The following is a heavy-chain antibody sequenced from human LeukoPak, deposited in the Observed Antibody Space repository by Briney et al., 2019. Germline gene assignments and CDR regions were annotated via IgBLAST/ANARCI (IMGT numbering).Heavy chain of an antibody. Sequence: SQTLSLTCAVSGGSISSGGYSWSWIRQPPGKGLEWIGYIYHSGSTYYNPFLKSRVTISVDRSKNQFSLKLSSVTAADTAVYYCARSGGPDLGYCSSTSCFGLDPWGQGTLVTVSS. CDR1: GGSISSGGYS. CDR2: IYHSGST. D-gene: IGHD2-2*01. CDR3: ARSGGPDLGYCSSTSCFGLDP. V-gene: IGHV4-30-2*01. J-gene: IGHJ5*02.